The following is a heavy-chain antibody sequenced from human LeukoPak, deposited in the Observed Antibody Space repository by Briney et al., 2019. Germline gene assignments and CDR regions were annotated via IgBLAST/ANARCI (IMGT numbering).Heavy chain of an antibody. D-gene: IGHD3-10*01. CDR3: AREASMVRGVITNRAYYYYYYMDV. CDR2: IYTSGST. V-gene: IGHV4-61*02. J-gene: IGHJ6*03. CDR1: GGSISSGSYY. Sequence: TLSLTCTVSGGSISSGSYYWSWIRQPAGKGLEWIGRIYTSGSTNYNPSLKSRVTISVDTSKNQFSLKLSSVTAADTAVYYCAREASMVRGVITNRAYYYYYYMDVWGKGTTVTISS.